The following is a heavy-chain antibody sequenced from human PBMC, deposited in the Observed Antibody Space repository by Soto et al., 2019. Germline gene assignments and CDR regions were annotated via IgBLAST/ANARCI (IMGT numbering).Heavy chain of an antibody. CDR2: IKSKTDGGTT. D-gene: IGHD1-7*01. V-gene: IGHV3-15*01. J-gene: IGHJ4*02. CDR3: TTLDYRNWSYPKSLDY. Sequence: GGSLRLSCAASGFTFSSYAMSWVRQAPGKGLEWVGRIKSKTDGGTTDYAAPVKGRFTISRDDSKNTLYLQMNSLKTEDTAVYYCTTLDYRNWSYPKSLDYWGQGTLVTVSS. CDR1: GFTFSSYA.